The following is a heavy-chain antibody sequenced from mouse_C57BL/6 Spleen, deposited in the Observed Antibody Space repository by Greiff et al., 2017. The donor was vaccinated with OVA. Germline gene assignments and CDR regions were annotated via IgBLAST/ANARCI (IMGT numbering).Heavy chain of an antibody. CDR3: ARTLYYYGSSNAMDY. CDR2: IHPNSGST. CDR1: GYTFTSYW. Sequence: QVQLQQPGAELVKPGASVKLSCKASGYTFTSYWMHWVKQRPGQGLEWIGMIHPNSGSTNYNEKFKSKATLTVDKSSSTAYMQLSSLTSEDSAVYYCARTLYYYGSSNAMDYWGQGTSVTVSS. D-gene: IGHD1-1*01. J-gene: IGHJ4*01. V-gene: IGHV1-64*01.